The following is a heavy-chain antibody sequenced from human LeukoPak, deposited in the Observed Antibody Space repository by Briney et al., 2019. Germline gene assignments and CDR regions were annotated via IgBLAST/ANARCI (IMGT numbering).Heavy chain of an antibody. CDR3: ARPYDSSGYDAFDI. D-gene: IGHD3-22*01. V-gene: IGHV5-51*01. J-gene: IGHJ3*02. Sequence: GESLQISCQGSGYSFTSYWIGWVRQMPGKGLEWMGIIYPGDSDTRYSPSFQGQVTTSADKSISTAYLQWSSMKALDTAMYYCARPYDSSGYDAFDIWGQGTMVTVSS. CDR1: GYSFTSYW. CDR2: IYPGDSDT.